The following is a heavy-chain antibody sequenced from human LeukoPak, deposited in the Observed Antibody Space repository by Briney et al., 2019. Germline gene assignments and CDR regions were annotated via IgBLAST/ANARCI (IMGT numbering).Heavy chain of an antibody. V-gene: IGHV3-74*03. Sequence: GGSLRLSCAPSLFTFSSYWMHWLRQAPGKGLMWVSRISPDGSRAEYADSVKGRFTISRDNAKNTVSMQMNSLTTEDTAFYYCARGTRGTGAFFDYWGQGSLVTVSS. CDR2: ISPDGSRA. CDR3: ARGTRGTGAFFDY. CDR1: LFTFSSYW. D-gene: IGHD1-1*01. J-gene: IGHJ4*02.